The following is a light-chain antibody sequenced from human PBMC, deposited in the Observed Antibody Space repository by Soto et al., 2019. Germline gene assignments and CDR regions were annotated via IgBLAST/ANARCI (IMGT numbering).Light chain of an antibody. V-gene: IGLV2-23*01. CDR1: SSDVGSYNL. J-gene: IGLJ1*01. CDR3: CSYAGSSTLYV. Sequence: QSALTRPASVSGSPGQSITISCTGTSSDVGSYNLVSWYQQHPGKAPKLMIYEGSKRPSGVSNRFSGPKSGNTASLTISGLQAEDEADYYCCSYAGSSTLYVFGTGTKVTVL. CDR2: EGS.